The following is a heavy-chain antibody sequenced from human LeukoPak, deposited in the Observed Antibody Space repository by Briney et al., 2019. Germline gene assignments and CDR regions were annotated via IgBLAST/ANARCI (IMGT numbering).Heavy chain of an antibody. D-gene: IGHD5-18*01. CDR2: ISSSGSIK. CDR3: ARVRSADTATFYFDY. Sequence: GGSLRLSCAASGFTFSSYAMSWVRQAPGKGLEWVSYISSSGSIKNYADSVKGRFTISRDNAKNSLYLQMNSLRAEDTAVYYCARVRSADTATFYFDYWGQGTLVTVSS. J-gene: IGHJ4*02. V-gene: IGHV3-48*04. CDR1: GFTFSSYA.